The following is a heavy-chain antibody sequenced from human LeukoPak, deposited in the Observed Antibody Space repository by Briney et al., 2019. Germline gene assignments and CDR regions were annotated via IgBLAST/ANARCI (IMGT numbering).Heavy chain of an antibody. D-gene: IGHD6-19*01. V-gene: IGHV1-8*01. J-gene: IGHJ5*02. CDR3: ARGNSVAGLGGNWFDP. CDR1: GYTFTSYD. CDR2: MNPNSGNT. Sequence: VASVKVSCKASGYTFTSYDINWVRQAPGQGLEWMGWMNPNSGNTGYAQKFQGRVTMTRNTSISTAYMELSSLRSEDTAVYYCARGNSVAGLGGNWFDPWGQGTLVTVSS.